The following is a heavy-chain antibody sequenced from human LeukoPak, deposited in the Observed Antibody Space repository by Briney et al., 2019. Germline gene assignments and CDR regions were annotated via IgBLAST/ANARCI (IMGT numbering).Heavy chain of an antibody. J-gene: IGHJ3*02. V-gene: IGHV4-39*06. CDR1: GGSIGISNPY. D-gene: IGHD4-11*01. Sequence: SETLSLTCTVSGGSIGISNPYWAWIRQPPGKGLEWIGSVYYSGSIYFNPSLKSRVTISVDTSKNQFPLKLTSVTAADSAVYYCARNMTTVPRERIDALDIWGQGTMVTVSS. CDR3: ARNMTTVPRERIDALDI. CDR2: VYYSGSI.